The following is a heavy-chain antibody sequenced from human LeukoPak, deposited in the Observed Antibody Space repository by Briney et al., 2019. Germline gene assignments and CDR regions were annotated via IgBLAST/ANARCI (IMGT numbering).Heavy chain of an antibody. CDR1: GGTFSRHA. Sequence: SVKVSCKASGGTFSRHAISWVRQAHGQGLEWMGGIIPIFGTANYAQKFQGRVTIIADESMSTAYMEMTSLTSEDTALYYCASSVDTDLINRVDWRQGTLVTVSS. D-gene: IGHD5-18*01. V-gene: IGHV1-69*13. CDR3: ASSVDTDLINRVD. CDR2: IIPIFGTA. J-gene: IGHJ4*02.